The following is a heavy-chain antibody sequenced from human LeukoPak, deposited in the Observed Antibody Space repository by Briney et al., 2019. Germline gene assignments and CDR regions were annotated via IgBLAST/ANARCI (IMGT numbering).Heavy chain of an antibody. CDR3: ARVDTAMVNFDY. Sequence: VSVKVSCKASGYTFTGYYMHWVRQAPGQGLEWMGWINPNSGGTNYAQKFQGRVTMTRDTSISTAYMELSRLRSDDTAVYYCARVDTAMVNFDYWGQGTLVTVSS. V-gene: IGHV1-2*02. D-gene: IGHD5-18*01. CDR2: INPNSGGT. CDR1: GYTFTGYY. J-gene: IGHJ4*02.